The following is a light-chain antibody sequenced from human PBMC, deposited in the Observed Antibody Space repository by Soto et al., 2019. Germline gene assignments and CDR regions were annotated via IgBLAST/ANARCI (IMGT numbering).Light chain of an antibody. Sequence: EIVLTQAPAPLSVSPGESATLSCRASQSISSNLAWYQQKPGQSPRLLIYGASSRATGIPDRFSGSGSGTDFTLTISRLEPEDFAVYYCQQYGSSPPITFGQGTRLEIK. CDR2: GAS. CDR1: QSISSN. V-gene: IGKV3-20*01. J-gene: IGKJ5*01. CDR3: QQYGSSPPIT.